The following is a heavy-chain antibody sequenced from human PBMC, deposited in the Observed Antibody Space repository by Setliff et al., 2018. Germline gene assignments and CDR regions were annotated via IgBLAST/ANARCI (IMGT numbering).Heavy chain of an antibody. J-gene: IGHJ4*02. D-gene: IGHD3-22*01. CDR3: AKELIEVLMTGLEF. CDR2: IRHDGNNK. Sequence: GGSLRLSCAASGFIFSNYGMHWVRQAPGKGLEWVAFIRHDGNNKYYKDSVRGRFTISRDNSKNTVYLQMNSLRPEDTAVYFCAKELIEVLMTGLEFWGQGTMVTVSS. V-gene: IGHV3-30*02. CDR1: GFIFSNYG.